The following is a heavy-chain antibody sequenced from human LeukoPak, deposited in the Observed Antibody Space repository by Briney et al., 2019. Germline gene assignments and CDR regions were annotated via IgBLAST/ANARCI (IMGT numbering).Heavy chain of an antibody. J-gene: IGHJ4*02. Sequence: PGGSLRLSCAASGFTVRSNYMNWVRQAPGKGLEWVAVVYSGDITYYADSVKGRFTISRGNSKNTLYLQMNSLRAEDTAVYYCARDSIAVAGTDYWGQGTLVTVSS. CDR1: GFTVRSNY. V-gene: IGHV3-66*01. D-gene: IGHD6-19*01. CDR2: VYSGDIT. CDR3: ARDSIAVAGTDY.